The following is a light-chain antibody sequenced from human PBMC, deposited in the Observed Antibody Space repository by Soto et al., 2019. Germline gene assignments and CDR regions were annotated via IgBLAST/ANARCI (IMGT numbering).Light chain of an antibody. Sequence: QSVLTQPPSASGTPGQRVTISCSGSSSNIESNFVYWYQQFPGTAPRLLIYRNNQQPSGVPDRFSGSKSGTSASLAISALRSEDEADYYCTVWDDSLRGRLFGGGTKLTVL. V-gene: IGLV1-47*01. CDR2: RNN. CDR1: SSNIESNF. CDR3: TVWDDSLRGRL. J-gene: IGLJ2*01.